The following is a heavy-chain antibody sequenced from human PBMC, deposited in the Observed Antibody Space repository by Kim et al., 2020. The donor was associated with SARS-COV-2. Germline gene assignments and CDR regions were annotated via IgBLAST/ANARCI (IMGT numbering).Heavy chain of an antibody. Sequence: SVKVSCKASGGTFSSYAISWVRQAPGQGLEWMGGIIPIFGTANYAQKFQGRVTITADESTSTAYMELSSLRSEDTAVYYCARGPIVVVPAAISYFDYWGQGTLVTVSS. CDR1: GGTFSSYA. V-gene: IGHV1-69*13. CDR2: IIPIFGTA. CDR3: ARGPIVVVPAAISYFDY. J-gene: IGHJ4*02. D-gene: IGHD2-2*01.